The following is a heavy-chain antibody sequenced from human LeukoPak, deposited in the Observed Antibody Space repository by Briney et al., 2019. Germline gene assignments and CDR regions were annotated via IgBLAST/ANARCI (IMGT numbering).Heavy chain of an antibody. D-gene: IGHD3-22*01. Sequence: GSLRLSCAASGFAFSTYAMSWVRQAPGKGLEWVANIKQDGSEKYYVDSVKGRFTISRDNAQNSLYLQMNSLRAEDTAVYYCASGGPHYYDTSGYYGIDYWGQGSLVTVSS. CDR1: GFAFSTYA. V-gene: IGHV3-7*01. CDR3: ASGGPHYYDTSGYYGIDY. J-gene: IGHJ4*02. CDR2: IKQDGSEK.